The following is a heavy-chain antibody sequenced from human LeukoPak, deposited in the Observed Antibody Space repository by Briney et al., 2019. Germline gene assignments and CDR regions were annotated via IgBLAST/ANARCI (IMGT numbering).Heavy chain of an antibody. D-gene: IGHD1-26*01. CDR3: AVPSNGIVGATGVFDY. Sequence: SETLSLTCTVSGGSVSSGSYYWSWIRQPPGKGLEWIGYIYYSGSTNYNPSLKSRVTIPVDTSKNQFSLKLSSVTAADTAVYYCAVPSNGIVGATGVFDYWGQGTLVTVSS. V-gene: IGHV4-61*01. CDR2: IYYSGST. J-gene: IGHJ4*02. CDR1: GGSVSSGSYY.